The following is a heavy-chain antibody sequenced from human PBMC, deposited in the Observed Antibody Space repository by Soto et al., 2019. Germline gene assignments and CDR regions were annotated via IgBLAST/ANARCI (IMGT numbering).Heavy chain of an antibody. J-gene: IGHJ4*02. Sequence: EVQLLESGGGLVQPGGSLRLSCAASGFTLSSYAMTWVRQAPGKGLEWVSVISDSDNATYYADSVKGQLTISRDNSKNTLYLQLNSLRAEDTAVYYCAKGVSSSAWSASDSWGQGTLVTVSA. CDR2: ISDSDNAT. V-gene: IGHV3-23*01. CDR1: GFTLSSYA. D-gene: IGHD6-19*01. CDR3: AKGVSSSAWSASDS.